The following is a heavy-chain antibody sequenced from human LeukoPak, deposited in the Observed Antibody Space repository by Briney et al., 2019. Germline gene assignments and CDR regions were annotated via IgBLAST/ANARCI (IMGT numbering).Heavy chain of an antibody. CDR1: GFTVSSNY. CDR3: AKDYKVRSGEPPVDY. V-gene: IGHV3-53*01. J-gene: IGHJ4*02. D-gene: IGHD7-27*01. Sequence: PGGSLRLSCAASGFTVSSNYMSWVRQAPGKGLEWVSVIYSGGSTYYADSVKGRFTISRDNSKNTLYLQMNSLRADDTAVYYCAKDYKVRSGEPPVDYWGQGTLVTVSS. CDR2: IYSGGST.